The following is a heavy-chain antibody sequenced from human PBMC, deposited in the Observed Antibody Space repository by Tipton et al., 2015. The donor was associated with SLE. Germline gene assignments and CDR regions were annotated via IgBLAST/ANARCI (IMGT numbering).Heavy chain of an antibody. J-gene: IGHJ5*02. CDR3: ARDKWGEYTASTGYFWSFDP. Sequence: TLSLTCAVYGGSFSGYYWSWIRQPPGKGLEWIGRVSPSGGTNYNPSLKSRVTMSVDTSRNQFSLNLSSLTAADTAVYFCARDKWGEYTASTGYFWSFDPWGQGIPVTVSS. CDR2: VSPSGGT. CDR1: GGSFSGYY. V-gene: IGHV4-34*11. D-gene: IGHD3-9*01.